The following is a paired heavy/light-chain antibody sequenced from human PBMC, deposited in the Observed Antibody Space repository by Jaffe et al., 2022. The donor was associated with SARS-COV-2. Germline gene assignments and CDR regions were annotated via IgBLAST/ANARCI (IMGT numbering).Heavy chain of an antibody. CDR2: ISPYNYIT. V-gene: IGHV1-18*01. Sequence: QVQLLQSGAEVQKPGASVKVSCKASGYTFSNYGITWVRQAPGQGLEWMGWISPYNYITNYAQNLQGRVTITTDRFTATVYMEVRGLRSDDTAVYYCARLSCSGGSCYSLTPKYHYQYFMDVWGTGTTVTVSS. D-gene: IGHD2-15*01. CDR3: ARLSCSGGSCYSLTPKYHYQYFMDV. J-gene: IGHJ6*03. CDR1: GYTFSNYG.
Light chain of an antibody. J-gene: IGLJ3*02. V-gene: IGLV2-23*01. CDR3: CSYAGFSTWV. CDR1: TSNVGSYNL. Sequence: QSALTQPASVSGSPGQSITISCTGTTSNVGSYNLVSWYQHYPGKAPKLIIYDGVKRPSGVSDRFSASKSGNTASLTISGLQPEDEADYYCCSYAGFSTWVFGGGTKVSVL. CDR2: DGV.